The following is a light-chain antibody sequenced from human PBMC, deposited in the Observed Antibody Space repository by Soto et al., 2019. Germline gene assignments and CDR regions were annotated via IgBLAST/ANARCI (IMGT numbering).Light chain of an antibody. CDR3: QQYGSS. CDR2: ESS. CDR1: QSISSW. J-gene: IGKJ5*01. V-gene: IGKV1-5*01. Sequence: DIQMTQSPSTLPASVGDRVTITCRASQSISSWLAWYQQKPGKAPKLLIYESSNLRGGVSSRFSGSGSGTDFTLTISRLEPEDFAVYYCQQYGSSFGQGTRLEI.